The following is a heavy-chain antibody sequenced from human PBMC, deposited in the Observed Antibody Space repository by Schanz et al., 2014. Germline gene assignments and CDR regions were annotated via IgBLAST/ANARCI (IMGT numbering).Heavy chain of an antibody. CDR1: GFTISSYS. D-gene: IGHD6-19*01. Sequence: EADLVESGGGLIQRGESLRLSCAASGFTISSYSMNWVRQAPGKGLEWVSSISSSGSYIYYADSVKGRFSISRDNAKNSLFLQMNRLRAEDTALYYCAIIGVMVAVAGTRADYWGQGTLVTVSS. CDR3: AIIGVMVAVAGTRADY. CDR2: ISSSGSYI. J-gene: IGHJ4*02. V-gene: IGHV3-21*01.